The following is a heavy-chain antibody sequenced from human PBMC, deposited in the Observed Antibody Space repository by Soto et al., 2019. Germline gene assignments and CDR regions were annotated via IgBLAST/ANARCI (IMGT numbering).Heavy chain of an antibody. D-gene: IGHD5-12*01. J-gene: IGHJ4*02. CDR1: GFTFSSYW. CDR2: IHFDGSTT. CDR3: ARDAYFSGYYQFDY. Sequence: EVQLVESGGGLVQPGGSLRLSCAASGFTFSSYWMHWVRQVPGKGLVWVSRIHFDGSTTHYADSVKGRFTISRDNAKNTLSLQMNSLRAEDTAVYYCARDAYFSGYYQFDYWGQGTLVTVSS. V-gene: IGHV3-74*01.